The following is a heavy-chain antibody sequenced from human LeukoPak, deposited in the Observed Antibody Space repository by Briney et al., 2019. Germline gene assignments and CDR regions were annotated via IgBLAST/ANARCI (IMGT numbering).Heavy chain of an antibody. Sequence: GGSLRLSCAASGFTFSSYAMSWVRQAPGKGLEWVSAISGSGGSTYYADSVKGRFTISRDNSKNTLYLQMNSLRAEDTAVYYCAKDASTTLGAPGGHPYYYYYGMDVWGQGTTVTVSS. CDR1: GFTFSSYA. V-gene: IGHV3-23*01. CDR2: ISGSGGST. J-gene: IGHJ6*02. CDR3: AKDASTTLGAPGGHPYYYYYGMDV. D-gene: IGHD1-1*01.